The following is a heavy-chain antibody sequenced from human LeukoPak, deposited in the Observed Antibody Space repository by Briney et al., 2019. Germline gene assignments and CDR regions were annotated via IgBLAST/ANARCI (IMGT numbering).Heavy chain of an antibody. J-gene: IGHJ4*02. CDR2: ISSSSSYI. V-gene: IGHV3-21*01. D-gene: IGHD5-12*01. CDR1: GLTFSSYS. CDR3: ARDHGDSGYDFDY. Sequence: GGSLRLSCAPSGLTFSSYSMDWVRQAPGKGLEWVSPISSSSSYIYYADSVKGRFTISRDNAKNSLYLEMNSLRAEDTAVYYCARDHGDSGYDFDYWGQGTLVSVSS.